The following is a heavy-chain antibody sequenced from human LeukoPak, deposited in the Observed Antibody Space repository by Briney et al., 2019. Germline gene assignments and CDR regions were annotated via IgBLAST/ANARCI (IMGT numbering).Heavy chain of an antibody. CDR1: GYTFTGYY. V-gene: IGHV1-8*02. CDR2: MNPNSGNT. J-gene: IGHJ6*02. D-gene: IGHD6-13*01. CDR3: AFWAAAHYYYGMDV. Sequence: EASVKVSCKASGYTFTGYYMHWVRQATGQGLEWMGWMNPNSGNTGYAQKFQGRVTMTRNTSISTAYMELSSLRSEDTAVYYCAFWAAAHYYYGMDVWGQGTTVTVSS.